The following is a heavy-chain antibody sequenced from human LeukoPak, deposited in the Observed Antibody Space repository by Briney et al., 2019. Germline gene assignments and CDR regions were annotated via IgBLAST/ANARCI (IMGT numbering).Heavy chain of an antibody. J-gene: IGHJ4*02. D-gene: IGHD3-22*01. V-gene: IGHV1-18*01. Sequence: EASVKVSCKASGYTFTSYGISWVRQAPGQGLEWMGWISAYNGNTNYAQKLQGRVTMTTDTSTSTAYMELRSLRSDDTAVYYCARDQGYDSSGYYYYQFDYWGQGTLVTVSS. CDR2: ISAYNGNT. CDR1: GYTFTSYG. CDR3: ARDQGYDSSGYYYYQFDY.